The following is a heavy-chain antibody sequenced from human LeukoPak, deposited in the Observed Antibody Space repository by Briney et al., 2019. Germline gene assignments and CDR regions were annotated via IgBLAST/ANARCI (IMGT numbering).Heavy chain of an antibody. CDR2: IKQDGSEK. CDR1: GFTLSPYW. Sequence: GGSLXLSCIASGFTLSPYWMTWVRRAPGKGLEWVANIKQDGSEKYYVDSVKGRFTISRDNAKNSLYLQMNSLRAEDTAVYYCARAPDGSGSKYYFGYWGQGTLVAVSS. D-gene: IGHD3-10*01. V-gene: IGHV3-7*01. CDR3: ARAPDGSGSKYYFGY. J-gene: IGHJ4*02.